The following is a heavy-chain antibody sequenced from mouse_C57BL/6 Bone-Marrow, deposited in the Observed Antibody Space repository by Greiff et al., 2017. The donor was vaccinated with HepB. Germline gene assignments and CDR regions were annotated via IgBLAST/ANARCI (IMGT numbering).Heavy chain of an antibody. CDR3: ARDGSYYGSSYGY. CDR1: GYSITSGYY. CDR2: ISYDGSN. D-gene: IGHD1-1*01. J-gene: IGHJ2*01. Sequence: ESGPGLVKPSQSLSLTCSVTGYSITSGYYWYWIRQFPGNKLEWMGYISYDGSNNYNPSFKNRISITRDTSKNQLYLKLNSVTTEDTATYYCARDGSYYGSSYGYWGQGTTLTVSS. V-gene: IGHV3-6*01.